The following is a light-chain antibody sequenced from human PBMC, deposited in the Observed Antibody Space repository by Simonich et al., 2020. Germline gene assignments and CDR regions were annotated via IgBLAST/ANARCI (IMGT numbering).Light chain of an antibody. CDR2: SAS. CDR3: QQYYSTPLT. J-gene: IGKJ4*01. V-gene: IGKV4-1*01. Sequence: DIVMTQSPDSLAVSLGERATINCKSSQSVLYSSNNKNYLAWYQQKPGQPPKLLIYSASNRESGGPDRCSGSGSGTDFTLTISSLQAEDVAVYYCQQYYSTPLTFGGGTKVEIK. CDR1: QSVLYSSNNKNY.